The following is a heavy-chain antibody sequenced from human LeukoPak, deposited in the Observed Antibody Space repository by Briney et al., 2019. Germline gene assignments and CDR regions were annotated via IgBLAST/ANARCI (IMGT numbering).Heavy chain of an antibody. J-gene: IGHJ6*02. D-gene: IGHD3-22*01. Sequence: QSETLSLTCTVSGGSISSSSCYWGWIRQPPGKGLEWIGSIYYSGSTYYNPSLKSRVTISVDTSKNQFSLKLSSVTAADTAVYYCARQMALKPTRVDYYDSSGYYYYYYGMDVWGQGTTVTVSS. CDR1: GGSISSSSCY. CDR3: ARQMALKPTRVDYYDSSGYYYYYYGMDV. CDR2: IYYSGST. V-gene: IGHV4-39*01.